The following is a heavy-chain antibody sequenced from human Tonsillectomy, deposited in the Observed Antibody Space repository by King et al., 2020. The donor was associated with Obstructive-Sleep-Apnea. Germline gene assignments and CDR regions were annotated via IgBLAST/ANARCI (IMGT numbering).Heavy chain of an antibody. Sequence: VQLQQWGAGLLKPSETLSLTCAVYGGSFSGYYWSWIRHPPGKGLEWIGEINHSGSTNYNPSLKSRVTISVETSKNQFSLKLSSVTAADTAVYYCAAYYYDSSGYEFDPWGQGTLVTVSS. D-gene: IGHD3-22*01. CDR1: GGSFSGYY. J-gene: IGHJ5*02. V-gene: IGHV4-34*01. CDR2: INHSGST. CDR3: AAYYYDSSGYEFDP.